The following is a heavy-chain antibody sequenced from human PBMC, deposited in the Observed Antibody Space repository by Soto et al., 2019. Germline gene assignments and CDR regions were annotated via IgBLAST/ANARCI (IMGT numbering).Heavy chain of an antibody. CDR3: SRQESDFWSGKQQYYMDV. V-gene: IGHV3-73*01. CDR1: GFTFSGSA. J-gene: IGHJ6*03. Sequence: EVQLVESGGGLVQPGGSLKLSCAASGFTFSGSAMHWVRQASGKGLEWVGRIRSKANNYATAYGASVKGRFTISRDDSKNTAYMQMNSLKNEDTAVYYCSRQESDFWSGKQQYYMDVWGKGTTVTVSS. D-gene: IGHD3-3*01. CDR2: IRSKANNYAT.